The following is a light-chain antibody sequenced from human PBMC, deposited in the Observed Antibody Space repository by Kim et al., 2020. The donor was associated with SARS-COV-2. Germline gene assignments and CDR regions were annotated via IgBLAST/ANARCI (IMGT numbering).Light chain of an antibody. CDR2: EGN. CDR3: CSYAGGYTQVA. J-gene: IGLJ2*01. CDR1: SSDVGGYSY. V-gene: IGLV2-11*03. Sequence: QSVTNHCTGTSSDVGGYSYVSLYLQVPGNAPRLMIYEGNKRPSGVPDCFSASKSGNTASLTVSGLQADDEADYYCCSYAGGYTQVAFGGGTQLTVL.